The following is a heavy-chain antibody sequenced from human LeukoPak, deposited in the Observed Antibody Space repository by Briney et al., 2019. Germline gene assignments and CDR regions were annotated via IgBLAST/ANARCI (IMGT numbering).Heavy chain of an antibody. Sequence: PGGSLRLSCAASGFTFSSYAMSWVRQAPGKGLEWVSAISSSGGSTYYADSVKGRFTTSRGNSKNTLYLQMNSLRAEDTAVYYCAKPDSSSYNWFDPWGQGTLVTVSS. CDR2: ISSSGGST. CDR1: GFTFSSYA. D-gene: IGHD6-13*01. CDR3: AKPDSSSYNWFDP. J-gene: IGHJ5*02. V-gene: IGHV3-23*01.